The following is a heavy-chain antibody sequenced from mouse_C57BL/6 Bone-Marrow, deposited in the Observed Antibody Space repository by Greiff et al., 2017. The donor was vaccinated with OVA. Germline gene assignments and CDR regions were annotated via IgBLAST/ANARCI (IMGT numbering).Heavy chain of an antibody. V-gene: IGHV5-6*01. J-gene: IGHJ3*01. CDR2: ISSGGSST. CDR1: GFTFSSYG. Sequence: EVHLVASGGDLVKPGGSLKLSCAASGFTFSSYGMSWVRQTPDKRLEWVATISSGGSSTYYPHSVKGRFTISRDNAKNTRYLQMSSRKSEDTAMDYGARRGYYGSPFAYWGQGTLVTVSA. CDR3: ARRGYYGSPFAY. D-gene: IGHD1-1*01.